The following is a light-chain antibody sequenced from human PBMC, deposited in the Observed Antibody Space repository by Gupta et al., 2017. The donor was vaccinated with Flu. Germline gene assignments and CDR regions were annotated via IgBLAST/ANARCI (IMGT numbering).Light chain of an antibody. CDR2: EAS. V-gene: IGKV1-8*01. Sequence: AIRMTQSQSSFTASTGDRVTITCRASQGISSYLAWYQQKPGKDPKLLIYEASTLQSGVPSRFSGSGSGTDFTLTISSLQSEDFATYYCQQYYSYPRTFGQGTKVEIK. J-gene: IGKJ1*01. CDR3: QQYYSYPRT. CDR1: QGISSY.